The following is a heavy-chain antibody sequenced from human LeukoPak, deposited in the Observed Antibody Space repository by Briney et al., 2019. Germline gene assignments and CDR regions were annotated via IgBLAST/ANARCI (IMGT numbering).Heavy chain of an antibody. CDR2: ISGSGVST. J-gene: IGHJ4*02. V-gene: IGHV3-23*01. CDR3: ARDLAVAGTLFDY. Sequence: GGSLRLSCAASGFTFINYGMSWVRQAPGKGLEWVSAISGSGVSTYYADSVKGRFTISRDNAKNSLYLQMNSLRDEDTAVYYCARDLAVAGTLFDYWGQGTLVTVSS. D-gene: IGHD6-19*01. CDR1: GFTFINYG.